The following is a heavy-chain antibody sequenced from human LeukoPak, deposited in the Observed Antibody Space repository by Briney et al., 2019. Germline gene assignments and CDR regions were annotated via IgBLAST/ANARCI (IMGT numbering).Heavy chain of an antibody. CDR3: ARDPALAAPDY. V-gene: IGHV3-7*01. CDR1: GFTFSSYW. D-gene: IGHD2-15*01. CDR2: IKQDESEK. Sequence: GGSLSLSWAASGFTFSSYWMSWVRQAPGERLEWVANIKQDESEKYYVDSVKGRFIISRDNAKNSLYLQMNSLRAEDTAVYYCARDPALAAPDYWGQGTLVTVSS. J-gene: IGHJ4*02.